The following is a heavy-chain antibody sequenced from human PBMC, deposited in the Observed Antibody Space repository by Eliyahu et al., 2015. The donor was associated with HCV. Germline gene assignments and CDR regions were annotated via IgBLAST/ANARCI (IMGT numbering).Heavy chain of an antibody. CDR2: ILPVFGSS. V-gene: IGHV1-69*01. D-gene: IGHD5/OR15-5a*01. J-gene: IGHJ1*01. CDR1: GGTFRTLY. CDR3: ATVRASVTHRAEYFQH. Sequence: QVQLEQSGAEVKKPGSSVKVSCKASGGTFRTLYHNWVGRAPGQGLEWMGRILPVFGSSNXAQKFQGRVSITADESTATAYLELNSLTSDDTAIFYCATVRASVTHRAEYFQHWGQGTLVTVS.